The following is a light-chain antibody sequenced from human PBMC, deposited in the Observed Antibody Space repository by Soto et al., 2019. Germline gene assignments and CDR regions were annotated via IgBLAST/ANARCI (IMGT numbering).Light chain of an antibody. CDR3: QHYGTSAL. CDR1: QSVSSSY. V-gene: IGKV3-20*01. J-gene: IGKJ3*01. CDR2: GAS. Sequence: EIVLTQSPGTLSLSPGERATLSCRASQSVSSSYLAGYQQKPGQAPRLLIYGASSRATGIPDRFSVSGSVTDFTLTISRLEPEDFAVYYCQHYGTSALFGPGTKVDIK.